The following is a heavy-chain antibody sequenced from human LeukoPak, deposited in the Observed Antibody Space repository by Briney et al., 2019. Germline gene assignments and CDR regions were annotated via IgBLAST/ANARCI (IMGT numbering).Heavy chain of an antibody. CDR3: ASGLFDFWSGYSYYFEY. D-gene: IGHD3-3*01. CDR1: GGSINNGSYY. CDR2: IYHSGST. J-gene: IGHJ4*02. V-gene: IGHV4-30-2*01. Sequence: SSETLSLTCTVSGGSINNGSYYWSWLRQPPGKGPELIGLIYHSGSTSYNPSLKSRVTISVDKSKDQFSLKLISVTAADTAVYYCASGLFDFWSGYSYYFEYWGQGALVTVSS.